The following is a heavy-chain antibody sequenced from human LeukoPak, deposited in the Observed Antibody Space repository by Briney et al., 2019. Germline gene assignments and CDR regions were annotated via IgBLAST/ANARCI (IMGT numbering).Heavy chain of an antibody. CDR1: GYSISSGNY. CDR2: IYHSGST. Sequence: SETLSLTCAVSGYSISSGNYWGWIRQPPGKGLEWIGSIYHSGSTYYSPSLKSRVSISVDTSKNQFFLKLSSVTAADTAVDYCARVRSSWYQFDYWGQGTLVTVSS. CDR3: ARVRSSWYQFDY. J-gene: IGHJ4*02. V-gene: IGHV4-38-2*01. D-gene: IGHD6-13*01.